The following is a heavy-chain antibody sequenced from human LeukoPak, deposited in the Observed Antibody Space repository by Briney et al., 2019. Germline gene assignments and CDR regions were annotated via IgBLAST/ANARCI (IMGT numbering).Heavy chain of an antibody. D-gene: IGHD3-22*01. CDR3: ARDLYRIVVVPHYFDY. CDR2: IKKDGSEK. Sequence: GGSLRLSCAASGFTVSGNYMTWVRQAPGKGLEWVANIKKDGSEKYYVDSVKGRFTISRDNAKNSLYLQMNSLRAEDTAVYYCARDLYRIVVVPHYFDYWGQGTLVTVSS. J-gene: IGHJ4*02. CDR1: GFTVSGNY. V-gene: IGHV3-7*01.